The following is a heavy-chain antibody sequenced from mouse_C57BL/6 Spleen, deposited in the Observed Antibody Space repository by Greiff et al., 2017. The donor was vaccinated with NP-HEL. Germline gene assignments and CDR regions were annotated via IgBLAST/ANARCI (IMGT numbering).Heavy chain of an antibody. CDR1: GFTFSSYA. D-gene: IGHD1-1*01. CDR3: ARDQFTTVVGGYFDY. J-gene: IGHJ2*01. CDR2: ISDGGSYT. Sequence: DVKLVESGGGLVKPGGSLKLSCAASGFTFSSYAMSWVRQTPGKRLEWVATISDGGSYTYYPDNVKGRFTISRDNAKNNLYLQMSHLKSEDTAMYYCARDQFTTVVGGYFDYWGQGTTLTVSS. V-gene: IGHV5-4*01.